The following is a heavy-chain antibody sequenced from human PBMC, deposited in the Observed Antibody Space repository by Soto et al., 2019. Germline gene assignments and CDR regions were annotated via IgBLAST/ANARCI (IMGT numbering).Heavy chain of an antibody. J-gene: IGHJ6*02. Sequence: PGGSLRLSCAASGFSFRNAWMSWVRQAPGKGLEWVGHIKSQGDGGTRDYAAPVKGRFTISRDDSKNTLFLQMNSLKNEDTAVYFCTTDLQAYCDGNTCYPGNYYYDDMDVWGQGTKVTVYS. CDR3: TTDLQAYCDGNTCYPGNYYYDDMDV. CDR1: GFSFRNAW. D-gene: IGHD2-21*01. V-gene: IGHV3-15*01. CDR2: IKSQGDGGTR.